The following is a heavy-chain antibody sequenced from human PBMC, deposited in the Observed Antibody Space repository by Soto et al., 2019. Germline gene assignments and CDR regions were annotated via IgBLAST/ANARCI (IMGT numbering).Heavy chain of an antibody. Sequence: SETLSLTCTVSGGSISSYYWSWIRQPPGKGLEWIGYIYYSGSTNYNPSLKSRVTISVDTSKNQFSLKLSSVTAADTAVYYCARVLRVSDHHRTTRWFDPWGQGTLVTVSS. CDR3: ARVLRVSDHHRTTRWFDP. V-gene: IGHV4-59*01. D-gene: IGHD1-26*01. J-gene: IGHJ5*02. CDR1: GGSISSYY. CDR2: IYYSGST.